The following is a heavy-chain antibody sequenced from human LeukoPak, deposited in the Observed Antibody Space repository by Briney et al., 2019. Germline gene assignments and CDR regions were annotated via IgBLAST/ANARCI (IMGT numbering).Heavy chain of an antibody. CDR2: ISYDGSNK. J-gene: IGHJ4*02. D-gene: IGHD1-26*01. CDR3: ARDQSGSYSLDY. Sequence: PGRSLRLSCAASGFTFSTYAMHWVRQAPGKGLEWVAVISYDGSNKYYADSVKGRFTISRDNSKNTLYLQMNSLRAEDTAVYYCARDQSGSYSLDYWGQGTLVTVSS. CDR1: GFTFSTYA. V-gene: IGHV3-30-3*01.